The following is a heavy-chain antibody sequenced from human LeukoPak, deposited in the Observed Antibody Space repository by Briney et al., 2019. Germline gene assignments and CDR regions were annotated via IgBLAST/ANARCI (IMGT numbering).Heavy chain of an antibody. Sequence: PGGSLRLSCAASGFTFSNYEMNWVRQAPGKGLEWVSSISTSSSYIYYADSVKGRFTISRNNPKNSLYLQMNSLRAEDTAVYYCARNRGDPSYFDYWGQGTLVTVSS. CDR1: GFTFSNYE. J-gene: IGHJ4*02. V-gene: IGHV3-21*01. D-gene: IGHD4-17*01. CDR2: ISTSSSYI. CDR3: ARNRGDPSYFDY.